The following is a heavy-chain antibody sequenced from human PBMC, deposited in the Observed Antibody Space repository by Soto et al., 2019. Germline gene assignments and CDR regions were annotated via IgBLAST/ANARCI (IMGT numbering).Heavy chain of an antibody. CDR2: IYYSGST. CDR3: ATLQISSIAARNYYFDY. Sequence: PSETLSLTCTVSGGSISSGGYYWSWIRQHPGKGLEWIGYIYYSGSTYYNPSLKSRVTISVDTSKNQFSLKLSSVTAADTAVYYCATLQISSIAARNYYFDYWGQGTLVTVSS. J-gene: IGHJ4*02. CDR1: GGSISSGGYY. D-gene: IGHD6-6*01. V-gene: IGHV4-31*03.